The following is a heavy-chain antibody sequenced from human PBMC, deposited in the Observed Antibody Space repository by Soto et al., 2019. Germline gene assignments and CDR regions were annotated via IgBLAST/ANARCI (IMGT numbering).Heavy chain of an antibody. CDR1: GGTVNTYA. J-gene: IGHJ4*02. D-gene: IGHD3-10*01. CDR3: AREVQVHTPAFVY. Sequence: QVQLVQSGAEMKKPGSSVKVSCQSSGGTVNTYAMNWVRQAPGQGPEWMGDISPMFGAANYAPKFQCRVTITADESTGTSYMQLSSLTSEDTALYFCAREVQVHTPAFVYWGQGTLVTVSS. CDR2: ISPMFGAA. V-gene: IGHV1-69*19.